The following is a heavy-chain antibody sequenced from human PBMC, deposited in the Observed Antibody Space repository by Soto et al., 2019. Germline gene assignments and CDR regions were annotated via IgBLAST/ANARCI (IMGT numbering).Heavy chain of an antibody. Sequence: GGSLRLSCAASGFTFSDYYMNWIRQAPGKGLEWVPYISSSGSTIYYADSVKGRFSISRDNAKNSLYLQMNSLRAEDTAVYYCAREYCSGGTCYPGVFDPWGQGTLVTVSS. V-gene: IGHV3-11*01. D-gene: IGHD2-15*01. CDR1: GFTFSDYY. J-gene: IGHJ5*02. CDR3: AREYCSGGTCYPGVFDP. CDR2: ISSSGSTI.